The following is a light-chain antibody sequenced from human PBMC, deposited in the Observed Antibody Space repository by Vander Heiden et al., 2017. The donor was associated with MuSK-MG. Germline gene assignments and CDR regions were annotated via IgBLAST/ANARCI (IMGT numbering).Light chain of an antibody. CDR2: RNN. Sequence: QPVLTQPPPASGTPGQRVTISCSGSSSNIGSNYVYWYQQLPGTAPKLLIYRNNQRPSGVPDRFSGSKSGTSASLAISGLRSEDEADYYCAAWDDSLSGQVFGGGTKLTVL. J-gene: IGLJ2*01. CDR1: SSNIGSNY. CDR3: AAWDDSLSGQV. V-gene: IGLV1-47*01.